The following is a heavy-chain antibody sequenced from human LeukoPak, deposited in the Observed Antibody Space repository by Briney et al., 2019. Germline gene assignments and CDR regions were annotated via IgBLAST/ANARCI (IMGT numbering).Heavy chain of an antibody. CDR2: IYYSGST. D-gene: IGHD3-3*01. CDR1: GGSISSSSYY. CDR3: ARVRFLELIDY. Sequence: PSETLSLTCTVSGGSISSSSYYWGWIRQPPGKGLEWIGSIYYSGSTYYNPSLKSRVTISVDTSKNQFSLKLSSVTAADTAVYYCARVRFLELIDYWGQGTLVTVSS. V-gene: IGHV4-39*01. J-gene: IGHJ4*02.